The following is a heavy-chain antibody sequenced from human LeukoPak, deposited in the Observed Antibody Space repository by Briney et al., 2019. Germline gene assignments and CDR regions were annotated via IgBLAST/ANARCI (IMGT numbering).Heavy chain of an antibody. CDR1: GFTFSSYS. Sequence: PGRSLRLSCAASGFTFSSYSMNWVRQAPGKGLEWVSSISSSSSYIYYADSVKGRFTISRDNAKNSLYLQMNSLRAEDTAVYFCVRKGDPYYFDYWGQGTLVTVSS. CDR2: ISSSSSYI. J-gene: IGHJ4*02. V-gene: IGHV3-21*01. CDR3: VRKGDPYYFDY.